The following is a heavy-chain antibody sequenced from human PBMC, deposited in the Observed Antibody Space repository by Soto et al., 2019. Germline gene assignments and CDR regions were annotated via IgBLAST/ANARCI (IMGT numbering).Heavy chain of an antibody. D-gene: IGHD2-15*01. Sequence: GGSLRLSCAASGFTFSSYAMHWVRQAPGRGLEWVAFISHDESNRLYADSVKGRFSISRDNSKNILYLQMSSLRLEDTAVYYCPRVGLSNRWTEALDVWGQGTTVTVSS. CDR2: ISHDESNR. J-gene: IGHJ6*02. V-gene: IGHV3-30-3*01. CDR3: PRVGLSNRWTEALDV. CDR1: GFTFSSYA.